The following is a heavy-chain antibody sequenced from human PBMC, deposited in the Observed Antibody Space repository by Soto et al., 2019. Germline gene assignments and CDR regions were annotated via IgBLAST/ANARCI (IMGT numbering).Heavy chain of an antibody. CDR3: AKPGPTGTTGRTHPWFDS. D-gene: IGHD1-7*01. CDR2: ISAGGTTT. CDR1: GFTFSSYA. J-gene: IGHJ5*01. V-gene: IGHV3-23*01. Sequence: EVQLLDSGGGLVQPGESLRLSCAASGFTFSSYAMSWVRQAPGEELEWVSTISAGGTTTYYADSVKGRFTISRDNSKNTLHLQMNSLRAEDTAVYYCAKPGPTGTTGRTHPWFDSWGQGNLVTVSS.